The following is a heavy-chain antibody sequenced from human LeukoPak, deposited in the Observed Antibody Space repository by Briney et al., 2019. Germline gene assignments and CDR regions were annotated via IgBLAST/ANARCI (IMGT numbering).Heavy chain of an antibody. CDR2: ISGSGGST. V-gene: IGHV3-23*01. CDR3: AKDVLGYCSGGSCYYFDY. J-gene: IGHJ4*02. Sequence: GGSLRLSCAASGFTLSSYAMSWVRQAPGKGLEWVSAISGSGGSTYYADSVKGRFTISRDNSKNTLYLQMNSLRAEDTAVYYCAKDVLGYCSGGSCYYFDYWGQGTLVTVSS. D-gene: IGHD2-15*01. CDR1: GFTLSSYA.